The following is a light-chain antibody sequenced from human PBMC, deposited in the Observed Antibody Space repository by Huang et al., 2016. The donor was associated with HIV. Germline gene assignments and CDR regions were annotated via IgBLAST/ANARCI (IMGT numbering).Light chain of an antibody. J-gene: IGKJ1*01. CDR1: QSVSSN. CDR3: QQYNNWPSGT. V-gene: IGKV3-15*01. Sequence: EIVMTQSPATLSVSPGERATLSCRASQSVSSNLAWYQQKPGQAPRHLIQGAATRATGIPARFSGSGSGTEFTLTISSLQSEDFAVYYCQQYNNWPSGTFGQGTKVEIK. CDR2: GAA.